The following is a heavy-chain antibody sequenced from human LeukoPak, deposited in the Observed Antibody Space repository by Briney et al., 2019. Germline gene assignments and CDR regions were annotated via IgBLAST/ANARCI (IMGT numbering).Heavy chain of an antibody. CDR1: GFTFSSYA. J-gene: IGHJ4*02. Sequence: QPGRSLRLSCAASGFTFSSYAMHWVRQAPGKGLEWVAVISYDGSNKYYADSVKGRFTISRDNSKNTLYLQMNSLRAEDTAVYYCARDSYHDYFDYWGQGTLVTVSS. CDR2: ISYDGSNK. CDR3: ARDSYHDYFDY. V-gene: IGHV3-30*01.